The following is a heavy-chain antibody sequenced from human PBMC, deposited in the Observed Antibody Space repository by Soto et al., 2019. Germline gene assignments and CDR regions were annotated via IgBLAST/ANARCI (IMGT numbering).Heavy chain of an antibody. CDR2: ISYDGSNK. V-gene: IGHV3-30*18. CDR3: AKGSYYDSSGYPNWFDP. CDR1: GFTFSSYG. D-gene: IGHD3-22*01. Sequence: GGSLRLSCAASGFTFSSYGMHWVRQAPGKGLEWVAVISYDGSNKYYADSVKGRFTISRDNSKNTLYLQMNSLRAEDTAVYYCAKGSYYDSSGYPNWFDPWGQGTLVTVSS. J-gene: IGHJ5*02.